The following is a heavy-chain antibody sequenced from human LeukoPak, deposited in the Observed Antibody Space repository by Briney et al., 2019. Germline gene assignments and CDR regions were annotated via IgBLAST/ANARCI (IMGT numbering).Heavy chain of an antibody. V-gene: IGHV3-74*01. J-gene: IGHJ4*02. CDR1: GFTFSSYW. CDR3: ARSDYFDY. CDR2: IRGDGTIT. Sequence: PGGSLRLSCAAPGFTFSSYWMHWVRQAPGKGLVWVSRIRGDGTITSYADSVKGRFTVSRDNAKTTLFLQMDSLRDEDTAVYYCARSDYFDYWGQGTPVTVSS.